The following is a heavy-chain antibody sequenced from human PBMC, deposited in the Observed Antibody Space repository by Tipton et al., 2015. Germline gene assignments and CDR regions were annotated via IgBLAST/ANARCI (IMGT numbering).Heavy chain of an antibody. CDR3: ACQDYDSLTRDYQTVDY. CDR2: INYSGRT. V-gene: IGHV4-59*08. D-gene: IGHD3-9*01. Sequence: WSWIRQSPGRGLEWIGYINYSGRTTYNPSLKSRVTISIDMSKNQFSLKLTSVTAADTAVYYCACQDYDSLTRDYQTVDYWGQGTLVTVSS. J-gene: IGHJ4*02.